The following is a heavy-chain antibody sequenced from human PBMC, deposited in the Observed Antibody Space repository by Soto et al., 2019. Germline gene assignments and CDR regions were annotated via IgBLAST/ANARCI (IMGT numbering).Heavy chain of an antibody. CDR3: AKDRDTAMDTYLDY. V-gene: IGHV3-23*01. CDR1: GFTFSSYA. J-gene: IGHJ4*02. Sequence: SLRLSCAASGFTFSSYATSWVRQAPGKGLEWVSAISGSGGSTYYADSVKGRFTISRDNSKNTLYLQMNSLRAEDTAVYYCAKDRDTAMDTYLDYWGQGTLVTVSS. D-gene: IGHD5-18*01. CDR2: ISGSGGST.